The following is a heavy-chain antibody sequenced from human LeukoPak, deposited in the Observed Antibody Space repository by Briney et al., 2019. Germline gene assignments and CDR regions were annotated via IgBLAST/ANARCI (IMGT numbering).Heavy chain of an antibody. CDR3: ARRGLFWSGMDYYYYGMDV. J-gene: IGHJ6*02. D-gene: IGHD3-3*01. CDR2: ISSSSSTI. Sequence: GGSLRLSCAASGFTFSSYSMNWVRQAPGKGLEWVSYISSSSSTIYYADSVKGRFTISRDNAKNSLYLQMNSLRDEDTAVYYCARRGLFWSGMDYYYYGMDVWGQGTTVTVSS. CDR1: GFTFSSYS. V-gene: IGHV3-48*02.